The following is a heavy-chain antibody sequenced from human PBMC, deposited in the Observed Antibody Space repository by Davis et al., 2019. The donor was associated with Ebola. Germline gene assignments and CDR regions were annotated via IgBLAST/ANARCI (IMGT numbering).Heavy chain of an antibody. CDR1: GGSISSGGYY. CDR2: IYYSGST. Sequence: LRLSCTVSGGSISSGGYYWSWIRQHPGKGLEWIGYIYYSGSTYYNPSLKSQVTISVDTSKNKFSLKLGSVTAADTAVYYCARGVTIFGVVYNWFDPWGQGTLVTVSS. J-gene: IGHJ5*02. D-gene: IGHD3-3*01. V-gene: IGHV4-31*01. CDR3: ARGVTIFGVVYNWFDP.